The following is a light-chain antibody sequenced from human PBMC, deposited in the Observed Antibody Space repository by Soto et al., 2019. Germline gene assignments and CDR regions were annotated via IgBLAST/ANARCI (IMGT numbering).Light chain of an antibody. Sequence: ENVLTQSPATLSLSPGERATLSCRASQSVSDYSAWYQQKPGQAPRLLIYDTTNRATGIPARFSGSGSGTDFTLTISGLEPEDFAVYYCQQRGSWPQYTFGGGTKVDIK. CDR2: DTT. V-gene: IGKV3-11*01. J-gene: IGKJ4*01. CDR3: QQRGSWPQYT. CDR1: QSVSDY.